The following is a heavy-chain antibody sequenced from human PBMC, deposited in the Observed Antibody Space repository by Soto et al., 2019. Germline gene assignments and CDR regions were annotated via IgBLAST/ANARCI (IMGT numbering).Heavy chain of an antibody. CDR2: IIPIFGTP. CDR3: ARDDTVVLPAVLLTGYYYGMDV. V-gene: IGHV1-69*13. CDR1: GGTFSRHA. D-gene: IGHD3-10*01. Sequence: SVKVSCKASGGTFSRHAISWVRQAPGQRLEWMGGIIPIFGTPNYAQKFEGRVTITADESTKTAYMELSSLTSEDTAVYFCARDDTVVLPAVLLTGYYYGMDVWGQGTAVTVSS. J-gene: IGHJ6*02.